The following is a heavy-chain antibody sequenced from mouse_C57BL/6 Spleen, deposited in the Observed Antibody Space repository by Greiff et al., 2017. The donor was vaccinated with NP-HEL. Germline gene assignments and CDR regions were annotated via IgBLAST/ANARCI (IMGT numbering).Heavy chain of an antibody. J-gene: IGHJ4*01. Sequence: EVKVVESGGDLVKPGGSLKLSCAASGFTFSSYGMSWVRQTPDKRLEWVATISSGGSYTYYPDSVKGRFTISRDNAKNTLYLQMSSLKSEDTAMYYCARQGTGGAMDYWGQGTSVTVSS. CDR2: ISSGGSYT. CDR3: ARQGTGGAMDY. D-gene: IGHD2-14*01. V-gene: IGHV5-6*01. CDR1: GFTFSSYG.